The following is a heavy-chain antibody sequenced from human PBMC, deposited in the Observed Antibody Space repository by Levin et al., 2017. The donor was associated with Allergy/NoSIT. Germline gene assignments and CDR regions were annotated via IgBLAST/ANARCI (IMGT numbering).Heavy chain of an antibody. CDR2: IVGSGSAT. CDR1: GFTFSTYT. J-gene: IGHJ3*02. V-gene: IGHV3-23*01. CDR3: AKASTIVVPRDAYDI. D-gene: IGHD3-10*01. Sequence: QHGESLKISCAASGFTFSTYTMSWVRQAPGKGLEWVSAIVGSGSATDYADSVKGRFTISRDNSKDTLYLQMNSLRVEDTAIYYCAKASTIVVPRDAYDIWGRGTMVTVSS.